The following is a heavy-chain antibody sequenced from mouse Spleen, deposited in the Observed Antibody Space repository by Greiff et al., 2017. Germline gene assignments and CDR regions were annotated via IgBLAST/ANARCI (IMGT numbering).Heavy chain of an antibody. CDR3: ARGEDGYYYWYFDV. D-gene: IGHD2-3*01. V-gene: IGHV1-54*01. CDR2: INPGSGGT. J-gene: IGHJ1*01. CDR1: GYAFTNYL. Sequence: QVQLKQSGAELVRPGTSVKVSCKASGYAFTNYLIEWVKQRPGQGLEWIGVINPGSGGTNYNEKFKGKATLTADKSSSTAYMQLSSLTSDDSAVYFCARGEDGYYYWYFDVWGAGTTVTVSS.